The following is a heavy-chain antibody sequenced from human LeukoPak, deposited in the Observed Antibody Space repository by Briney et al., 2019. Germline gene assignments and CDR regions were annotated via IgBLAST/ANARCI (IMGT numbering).Heavy chain of an antibody. D-gene: IGHD3-10*01. Sequence: PGGSLRLPCAASGFTFSGSALHWVRQASGKGLEWVGRIRSTANGYATAYAASVKGRFTISRDDSKNTAYLQMDGLKTEDTAVYYCTGNYYGSGSYADFDYWGQGTLVTVSS. J-gene: IGHJ4*02. CDR2: IRSTANGYAT. CDR3: TGNYYGSGSYADFDY. CDR1: GFTFSGSA. V-gene: IGHV3-73*01.